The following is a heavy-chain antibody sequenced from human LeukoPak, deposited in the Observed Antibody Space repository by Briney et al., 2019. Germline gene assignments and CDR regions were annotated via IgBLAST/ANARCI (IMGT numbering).Heavy chain of an antibody. CDR2: IKQDGSEK. D-gene: IGHD1-7*01. J-gene: IGHJ3*02. Sequence: GGSLRLSCAASGFTFSSYWMSWVRQAPGKGLEWVASIKQDGSEKDYADSVKGRFTISRDNAKNSLYLQMNTLRAEDTAVYYCARENFGNPKKYAFDIWGQGTMVTVSS. CDR3: ARENFGNPKKYAFDI. V-gene: IGHV3-7*01. CDR1: GFTFSSYW.